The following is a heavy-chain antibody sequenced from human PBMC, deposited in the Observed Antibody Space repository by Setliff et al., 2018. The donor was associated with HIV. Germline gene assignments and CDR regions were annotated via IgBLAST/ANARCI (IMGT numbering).Heavy chain of an antibody. V-gene: IGHV3-49*04. CDR3: TREAVVVPAARWGDYYYYYMDG. CDR2: IRSKAYGGTT. J-gene: IGHJ6*03. D-gene: IGHD2-2*01. Sequence: GESLKISCTASGFTFGDYAMSWVRQAPGKGLEWVGFIRSKAYGGTTEYAASVKGRFTISRDGSKSIAYLQMNSLKTEDTAVYYCTREAVVVPAARWGDYYYYYMDGWGKGTSVTV. CDR1: GFTFGDYA.